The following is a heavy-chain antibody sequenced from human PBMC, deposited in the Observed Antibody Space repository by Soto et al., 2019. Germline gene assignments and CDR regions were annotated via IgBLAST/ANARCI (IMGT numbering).Heavy chain of an antibody. CDR3: ARDQTGITTTGGGRIDH. CDR1: GFTFSTHA. J-gene: IGHJ4*02. D-gene: IGHD1-20*01. V-gene: IGHV3-30-3*01. Sequence: QVQLVESGGGVVQPGRSLRLSCAASGFTFSTHAMHWVRQAPGKGLECVAIVSFDGSNKYYADSVKGRFTISRDNSKNTLYLQMSGLTPEDTAVYYCARDQTGITTTGGGRIDHWCQGTLVTGSS. CDR2: VSFDGSNK.